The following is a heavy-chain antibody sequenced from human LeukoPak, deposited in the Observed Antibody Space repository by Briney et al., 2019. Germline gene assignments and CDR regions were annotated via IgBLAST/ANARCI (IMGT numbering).Heavy chain of an antibody. V-gene: IGHV4-61*01. J-gene: IGHJ4*02. CDR2: IYYSGST. CDR3: ARGSQLWFGEYPWAFDY. CDR1: GGSISSSSYY. Sequence: SETLSLTCTVSGGSISSSSYYWNWIRQPPGKGLEWIGYIYYSGSTNYNPSLKSRVTISVDTSKNQFSLKLNSVTAADTAVYYCARGSQLWFGEYPWAFDYWGQGTLVTVSS. D-gene: IGHD3-10*01.